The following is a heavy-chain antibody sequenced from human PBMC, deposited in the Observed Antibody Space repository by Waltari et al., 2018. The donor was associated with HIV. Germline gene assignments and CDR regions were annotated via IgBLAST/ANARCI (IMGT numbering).Heavy chain of an antibody. J-gene: IGHJ4*01. D-gene: IGHD3-3*01. CDR1: GFAFGNYL. CDR3: ARGLTIFGDVIPYYFDH. Sequence: VQLVESGGGLVKPGESLRLSWAGSGFAFGNYLLSWVRQAPGKGLEWISTISSTSGYIEYADSVKGRFTVSRDNAKKSLSLQMNSLRAEDAAVYYCARGLTIFGDVIPYYFDHWGQGSLVTVSS. V-gene: IGHV3-21*01. CDR2: ISSTSGYI.